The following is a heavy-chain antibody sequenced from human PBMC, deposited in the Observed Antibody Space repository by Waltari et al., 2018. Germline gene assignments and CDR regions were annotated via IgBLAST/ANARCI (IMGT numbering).Heavy chain of an antibody. D-gene: IGHD3-9*01. CDR1: GCTFMRCT. Sequence: EVQLVESGGGLVQPGGSLRLSCSASGCTFMRCTMHWLRQAPGKGLEYVSAISTNGGTTYYADSLKGRFTISRDNSRNTLYLQMRRLRPEDTAVYYCVKGHFDWLLSYFYFWGQGTLVTVSS. J-gene: IGHJ4*02. CDR2: ISTNGGTT. CDR3: VKGHFDWLLSYFYF. V-gene: IGHV3-64D*06.